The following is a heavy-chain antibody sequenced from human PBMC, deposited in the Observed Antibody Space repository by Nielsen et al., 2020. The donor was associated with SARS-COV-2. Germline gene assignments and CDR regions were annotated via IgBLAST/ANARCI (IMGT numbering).Heavy chain of an antibody. J-gene: IGHJ3*02. CDR2: IYHSGST. CDR1: GGSISSSNW. CDR3: ASYTREGLFEI. D-gene: IGHD2-2*02. Sequence: SETLSLTCAISGGSISSSNWWSWVRQPPGKGLEWIGEIYHSGSTNYNPSLKSRVTISVDKSKNQFSLKLSSVTAADTAVYYCASYTREGLFEIWGQGTMVTVSS. V-gene: IGHV4-4*02.